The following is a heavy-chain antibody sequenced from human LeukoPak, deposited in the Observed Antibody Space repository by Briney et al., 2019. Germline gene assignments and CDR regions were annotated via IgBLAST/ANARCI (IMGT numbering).Heavy chain of an antibody. Sequence: KPSETLSLTCTVSGGSISSSDFNWGWIRQPPGKGLEWIGEINHSGRTNYNPSLKSRVTISVDTSKKQFSLKLSSVTAADTAVYYCARGVDYYGVWGQGTLVTVSS. CDR2: INHSGRT. D-gene: IGHD3-10*01. J-gene: IGHJ4*02. CDR3: ARGVDYYGV. V-gene: IGHV4-39*07. CDR1: GGSISSSDFN.